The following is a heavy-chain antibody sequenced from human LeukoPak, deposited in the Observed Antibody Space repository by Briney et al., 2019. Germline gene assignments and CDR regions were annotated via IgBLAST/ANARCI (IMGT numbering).Heavy chain of an antibody. D-gene: IGHD2-15*01. J-gene: IGHJ3*02. CDR1: GGSISSYY. CDR2: IYYSGST. Sequence: PSETLSLTCTVSGGSISSYYWSWIRQPPGKGLEWIGYIYYSGSTNYNPSLKSRVTISVDTSKNQFSLKLSSVTAADTAVYYCARSEPVVVVVAAGTDAFDIWGQGTMVTVSS. CDR3: ARSEPVVVVVAAGTDAFDI. V-gene: IGHV4-59*01.